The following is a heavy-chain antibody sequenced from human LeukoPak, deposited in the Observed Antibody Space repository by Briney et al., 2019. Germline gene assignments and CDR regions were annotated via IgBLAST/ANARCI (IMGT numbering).Heavy chain of an antibody. CDR1: GFTFSSYA. D-gene: IGHD6-25*01. CDR3: ARRKAADWYFDL. J-gene: IGHJ2*01. V-gene: IGHV3-23*01. CDR2: ISGSGGST. Sequence: GGSLRLSCAASGFTFSSYALSWVRQAPGKGLEWVSGISGSGGSTYYADSVKGRFTISRDNSKNTLYLQMNSLRAEDTAVYYCARRKAADWYFDLWGRGTLVTVSS.